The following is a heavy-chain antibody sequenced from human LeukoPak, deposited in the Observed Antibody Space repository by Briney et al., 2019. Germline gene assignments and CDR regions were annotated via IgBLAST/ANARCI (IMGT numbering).Heavy chain of an antibody. D-gene: IGHD3-10*01. V-gene: IGHV3-23*01. J-gene: IGHJ6*04. Sequence: GGSLRLSCAASGFTFSSYGMTWVRQAPGKGLGWVSSISGSGGTSYYADSVKGRFTISRDSAKNMLFLQMNRLRAEDTAVYYCAKSPYFYNSGRSVDVWGKGTTVTVSS. CDR3: AKSPYFYNSGRSVDV. CDR2: ISGSGGTS. CDR1: GFTFSSYG.